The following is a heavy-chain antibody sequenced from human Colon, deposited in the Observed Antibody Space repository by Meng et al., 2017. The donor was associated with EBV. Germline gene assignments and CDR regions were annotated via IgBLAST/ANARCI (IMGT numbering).Heavy chain of an antibody. D-gene: IGHD5-24*01. J-gene: IGHJ4*02. CDR1: GSAIRSNNW. Sequence: QVQLQGPGPGWVEPLGTLSLTCAVSGSAIRSNNWWWWLRQPPGKGLEWIGEIYHGGNTNYNQSLKSRVTISVDRSNDQFSLSLSSVTAADTAVYYCARGNAYNAPSFDYWGQGTLVTVSS. CDR3: ARGNAYNAPSFDY. V-gene: IGHV4-4*02. CDR2: IYHGGNT.